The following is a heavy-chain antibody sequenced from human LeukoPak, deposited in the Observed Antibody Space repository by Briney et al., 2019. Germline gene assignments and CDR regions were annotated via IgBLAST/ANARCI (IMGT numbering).Heavy chain of an antibody. CDR3: ARGSKRHFPYDFWSGYSYYFDY. CDR1: GGFISSGGYY. CDR2: IYYSGST. Sequence: SETLSLTCTVSGGFISSGGYYWSWIRQHPGKGLEWIGYIYYSGSTYYNPSLKSRVTISVDTSKNQFSLKLSSVTAADTAVYYCARGSKRHFPYDFWSGYSYYFDYWGQGTLVTVSS. V-gene: IGHV4-31*03. J-gene: IGHJ4*02. D-gene: IGHD3-3*01.